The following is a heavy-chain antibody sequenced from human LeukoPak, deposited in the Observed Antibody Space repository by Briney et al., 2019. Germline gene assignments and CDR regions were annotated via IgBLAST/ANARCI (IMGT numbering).Heavy chain of an antibody. D-gene: IGHD6-6*01. Sequence: ETLSLTCTVSGGSISSYYWSWIRQAPGKGLEWVANIKQDGGERYYVDSVKGRFTISRDSAKNSLYLQMNSLRAEDTAVYFCAMIEQVVSNVEGGYWGQGTLVTVSS. CDR3: AMIEQVVSNVEGGY. V-gene: IGHV3-7*01. J-gene: IGHJ4*02. CDR1: GGSISSYY. CDR2: IKQDGGER.